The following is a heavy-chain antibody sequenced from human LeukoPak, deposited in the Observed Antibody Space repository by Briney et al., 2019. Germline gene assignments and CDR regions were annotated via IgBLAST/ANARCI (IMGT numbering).Heavy chain of an antibody. D-gene: IGHD2-15*01. CDR1: GYTLTELS. Sequence: ASVKVSCKVSGYTLTELSMHWVRQAPGKGLEWMGGFDPEDGETIYAQKFQGRVTMTEDTSTDTAYMELSSLRSEDTAVYYCATGRDIVVVVADYAFDIWGHGTMVTVSS. CDR2: FDPEDGET. V-gene: IGHV1-24*01. J-gene: IGHJ3*02. CDR3: ATGRDIVVVVADYAFDI.